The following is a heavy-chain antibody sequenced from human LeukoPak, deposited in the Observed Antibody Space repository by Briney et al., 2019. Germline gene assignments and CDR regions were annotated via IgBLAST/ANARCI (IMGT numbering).Heavy chain of an antibody. CDR2: INHSGST. J-gene: IGHJ5*02. CDR1: GGSFSGYY. D-gene: IGHD2-2*01. CDR3: ARGGSCSSASCYAVVMGFDP. V-gene: IGHV4-34*01. Sequence: PSETLSLTCAVYGGSFSGYYWSWIRQPPGKGLEWIGEINHSGSTNYNPSLKSRVTISVDTSKNQFSLKLSSVTAADTAVYYSARGGSCSSASCYAVVMGFDPWGEGTLVTVS.